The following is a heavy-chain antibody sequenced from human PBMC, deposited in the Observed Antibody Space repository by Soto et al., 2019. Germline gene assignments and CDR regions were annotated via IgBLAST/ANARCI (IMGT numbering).Heavy chain of an antibody. CDR3: ARENSPQTGSYYDF. CDR2: VTADKGIT. D-gene: IGHD3-10*01. J-gene: IGHJ5*01. CDR1: GYAFTYYS. V-gene: IGHV1-3*01. Sequence: ASVKVSCKASGYAFTYYSIHWVRQAPGQRLEWMGWVTADKGITDYSQKFQGRVTITRDTYASTAYTELSSLRSEDTAIYYCARENSPQTGSYYDFWGQGTLVTVSS.